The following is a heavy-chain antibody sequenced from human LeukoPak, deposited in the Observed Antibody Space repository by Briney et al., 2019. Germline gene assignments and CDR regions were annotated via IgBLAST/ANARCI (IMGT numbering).Heavy chain of an antibody. Sequence: VASVKVSCKVSGYTLTELSMHWVRQAPGKGLEWMGGFDPEDGETIYAQKFQGRVTITADESTSTAYMELSSLRSEDTAVYYCARDSGEVPDYWGQGTLVTVSS. CDR3: ARDSGEVPDY. V-gene: IGHV1-24*01. CDR2: FDPEDGET. D-gene: IGHD3-10*01. J-gene: IGHJ4*02. CDR1: GYTLTELS.